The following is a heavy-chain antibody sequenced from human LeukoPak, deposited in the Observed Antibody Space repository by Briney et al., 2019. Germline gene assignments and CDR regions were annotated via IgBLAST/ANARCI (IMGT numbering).Heavy chain of an antibody. J-gene: IGHJ4*02. Sequence: QSGGSLRLSCAASGFTFSSYEMNWVRQAPGKGLEWVSYISSSGSTIYYADSVKGRFTISRDTSKNTLYLQMNSLRAKDTAVYYCGKDAHSGYFDYWGQGTLVTVSS. D-gene: IGHD3-10*01. CDR2: ISSSGSTI. CDR1: GFTFSSYE. CDR3: GKDAHSGYFDY. V-gene: IGHV3-48*03.